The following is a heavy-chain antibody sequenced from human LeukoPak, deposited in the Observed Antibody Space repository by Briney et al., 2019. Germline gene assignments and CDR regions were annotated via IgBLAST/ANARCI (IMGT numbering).Heavy chain of an antibody. CDR1: GGSISRSSYY. CDR3: ARGGNYFDY. D-gene: IGHD1-26*01. V-gene: IGHV4-39*07. J-gene: IGHJ4*02. Sequence: SETLSLTCTVSGGSISRSSYYWGWIRRPPGKGLEWIGSIYHSGSTYYNPSLKSRVTISVDTSKNQFSLKLSSVTAADTAVYYCARGGNYFDYWGQGTLVTVSS. CDR2: IYHSGST.